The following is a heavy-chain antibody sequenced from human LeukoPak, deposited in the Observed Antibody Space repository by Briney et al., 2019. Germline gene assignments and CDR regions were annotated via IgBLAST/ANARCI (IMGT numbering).Heavy chain of an antibody. CDR1: ALSFSSYA. V-gene: IGHV3-21*01. Sequence: GGSLRLSCTASALSFSSYAMNWVRQAPGKGLEWVSSISSSSSYIYYADSVKGRFTISRDNAKNSLYLQMNSLRAEDTAVYYCARGLTGIAAAGPDYWGQGTLVTVSS. CDR3: ARGLTGIAAAGPDY. CDR2: ISSSSSYI. J-gene: IGHJ4*02. D-gene: IGHD6-13*01.